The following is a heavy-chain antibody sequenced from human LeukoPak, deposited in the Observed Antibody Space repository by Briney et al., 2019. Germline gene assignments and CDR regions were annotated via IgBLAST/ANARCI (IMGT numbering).Heavy chain of an antibody. CDR1: GFTFSSYG. CDR2: IRYDGSNK. V-gene: IGHV3-30*02. CDR3: AKAQCGGDCKHRWVFDY. J-gene: IGHJ4*02. Sequence: GGSLRLSCAASGFTFSSYGMHWVRQAPGKGLEWVAFIRYDGSNKYYADSVKGRFTISRDNSKNTLYLQMNSLRAEDTAVYYCAKAQCGGDCKHRWVFDYWGQGTLVTVSS. D-gene: IGHD2-21*02.